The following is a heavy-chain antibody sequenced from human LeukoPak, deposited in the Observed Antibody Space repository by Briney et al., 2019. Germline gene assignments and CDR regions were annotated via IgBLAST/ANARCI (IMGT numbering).Heavy chain of an antibody. D-gene: IGHD2-15*01. V-gene: IGHV3-7*03. CDR3: AKDEGSGTWHY. CDR2: IKQDGSEE. Sequence: GGSLRLSCAASGFTFNMFWMTWVRQAPGKGLEWVANIKQDGSEENYGDSVKGRFTISRDNAKNSLYLQMNSLRAEDTAVYYCAKDEGSGTWHYWGQGTRSPSPQ. J-gene: IGHJ4*02. CDR1: GFTFNMFW.